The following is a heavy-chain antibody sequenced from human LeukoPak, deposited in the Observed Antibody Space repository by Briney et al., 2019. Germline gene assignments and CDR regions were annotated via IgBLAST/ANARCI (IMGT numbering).Heavy chain of an antibody. V-gene: IGHV3-21*01. Sequence: GGSLRLSCAASGFTFSTYWMNWVRQAPGKGLEWVSSISSSSSYIYYADSVKGRFTISGDNAKNSLYLQMNSLRAEDTAVYYCARSVSSLTFDYWGQGTLVTVSS. CDR2: ISSSSSYI. J-gene: IGHJ4*02. CDR1: GFTFSTYW. D-gene: IGHD6-13*01. CDR3: ARSVSSLTFDY.